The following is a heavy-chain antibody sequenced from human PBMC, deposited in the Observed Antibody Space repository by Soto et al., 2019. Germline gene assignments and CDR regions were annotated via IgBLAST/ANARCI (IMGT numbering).Heavy chain of an antibody. CDR2: IIPIFGTA. D-gene: IGHD2-2*01. Sequence: SVKVSCKASGVTFSSYAISWVRQAPLQVLEWMVGIIPIFGTANYAQKFQGRVTITADESTSTAYMELSSLRSEDTAVYYCARPGHCSSTSCPSYYCYGMEVWGQGTTVTVSS. CDR3: ARPGHCSSTSCPSYYCYGMEV. J-gene: IGHJ6*01. V-gene: IGHV1-69*13. CDR1: GVTFSSYA.